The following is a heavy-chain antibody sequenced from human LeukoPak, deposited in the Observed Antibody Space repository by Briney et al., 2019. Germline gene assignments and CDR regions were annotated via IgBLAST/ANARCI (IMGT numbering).Heavy chain of an antibody. J-gene: IGHJ4*02. D-gene: IGHD3-22*01. CDR1: GYTFTSYG. V-gene: IGHV1-18*01. CDR3: ARGASYYDSSGARRLTHYYFDY. CDR2: ISAYNGNT. Sequence: ASVKVSCKASGYTFTSYGISWVRQAPGQGLEWMGWISAYNGNTNYAQKLQGRVTMTTDTSTSTAYMELRSLRSDDTAVYYCARGASYYDSSGARRLTHYYFDYWGQGTLVTVCS.